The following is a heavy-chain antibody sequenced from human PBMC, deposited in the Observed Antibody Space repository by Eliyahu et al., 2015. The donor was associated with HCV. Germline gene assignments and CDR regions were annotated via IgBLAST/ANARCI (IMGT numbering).Heavy chain of an antibody. V-gene: IGHV4-31*03. J-gene: IGHJ4*02. CDR3: ARTPLSAAGNYFDY. Sequence: QVQLQESGPGLLKPSQTLSLXXTVSGDSIRXGGYYWSWLRQRPGRGLEWIGCIYYSGTTYYNPSLESRFTISLDTSKTQYSLKLSSVTPADTAVYYCARTPLSAAGNYFDYWGQGSLVTVSS. CDR1: GDSIRXGGYY. CDR2: IYYSGTT. D-gene: IGHD2-2*01.